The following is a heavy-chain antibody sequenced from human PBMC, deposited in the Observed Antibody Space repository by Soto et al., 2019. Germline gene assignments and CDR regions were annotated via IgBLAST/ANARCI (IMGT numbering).Heavy chain of an antibody. CDR1: GYSFTSYW. CDR3: ARARSSYYDFWSGYYDYYYYYGMDV. CDR2: IYPGDSDT. Sequence: PGESLKISCKGSGYSFTSYWIGWVRQMPGKGLEWMGIIYPGDSDTRYSPSFQGQVTISVDKSISTAYLQWSSLKASDTAMYYCARARSSYYDFWSGYYDYYYYYGMDVWGQGTTVTVSS. V-gene: IGHV5-51*01. D-gene: IGHD3-3*01. J-gene: IGHJ6*02.